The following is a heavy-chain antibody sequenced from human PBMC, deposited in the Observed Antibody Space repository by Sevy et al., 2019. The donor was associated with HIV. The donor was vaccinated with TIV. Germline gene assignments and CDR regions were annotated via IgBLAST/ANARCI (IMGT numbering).Heavy chain of an antibody. V-gene: IGHV3-74*01. D-gene: IGHD1-1*01. CDR2: INSDGSST. CDR3: ARDGSRPNYGMDV. Sequence: GGSLRLSCAASGFTFSSYWMHWVRQAPGKGLVWVSRINSDGSSTSYANSVKGRFTISRDNAKNTLYLQMNSLRAEDTAVYYCARDGSRPNYGMDVWGQGTTVTVSS. J-gene: IGHJ6*02. CDR1: GFTFSSYW.